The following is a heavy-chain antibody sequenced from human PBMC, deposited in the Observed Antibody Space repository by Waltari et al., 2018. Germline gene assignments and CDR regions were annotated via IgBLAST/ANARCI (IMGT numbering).Heavy chain of an antibody. Sequence: QVQLQQWGAGLLKPSEPLSLTCAVYGGSFSVYYWSWIRQPPGKGLEWIGEINHSGSTNYNPSLKSRVTISVDTSKNQFSLKLSSVTAADTAVYYCASIAVAGSTVDYWGQGTLVTVSS. J-gene: IGHJ4*02. CDR1: GGSFSVYY. D-gene: IGHD6-19*01. CDR3: ASIAVAGSTVDY. V-gene: IGHV4-34*01. CDR2: INHSGST.